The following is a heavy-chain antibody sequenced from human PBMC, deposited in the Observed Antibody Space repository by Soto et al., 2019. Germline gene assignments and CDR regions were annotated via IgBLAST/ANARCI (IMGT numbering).Heavy chain of an antibody. CDR3: TREGSAPYYYYGMDA. CDR2: INTHNGNT. J-gene: IGHJ6*02. D-gene: IGHD3-10*01. V-gene: IGHV1-18*01. CDR1: GGTFGSYA. Sequence: ASVKVSCKASGGTFGSYAISWVRQAPGQGLEWLGWINTHNGNTNYAQNLQGRVIMAADTSTSTAYMELRSLRSDDTAIYYCTREGSAPYYYYGMDAWGQGTTVTVSS.